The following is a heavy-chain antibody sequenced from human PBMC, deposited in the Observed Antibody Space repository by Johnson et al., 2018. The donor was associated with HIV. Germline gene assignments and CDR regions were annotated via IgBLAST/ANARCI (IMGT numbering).Heavy chain of an antibody. J-gene: IGHJ3*02. V-gene: IGHV3-23*04. CDR1: RFTFSIYA. D-gene: IGHD1-26*01. Sequence: VQLVESGGGVVQPGRSLRLSCAASRFTFSIYAMNWVRQAPGKGLEWVSAITGAGDGTYHADSVKGRFTISRDNSKNRLFLQMNSLRADDTAVYYCAKGRSGGYPYDAFDIWGQGTVVTVSS. CDR2: ITGAGDGT. CDR3: AKGRSGGYPYDAFDI.